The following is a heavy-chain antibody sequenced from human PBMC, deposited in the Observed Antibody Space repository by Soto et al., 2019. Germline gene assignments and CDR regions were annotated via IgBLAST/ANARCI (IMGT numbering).Heavy chain of an antibody. CDR3: ARDGYSYGYGESYYGMDV. CDR2: IYYSGST. J-gene: IGHJ6*02. V-gene: IGHV4-31*03. Sequence: PSETLSLTCTVSGGSISSGGYYWSWIRQHPGKGLEWIGYIYYSGSTYYNPSLKSRVTISVDTSKSQFSLKLSSVTAADTAVYYCARDGYSYGYGESYYGMDVWGQGTTVTAP. CDR1: GGSISSGGYY. D-gene: IGHD5-18*01.